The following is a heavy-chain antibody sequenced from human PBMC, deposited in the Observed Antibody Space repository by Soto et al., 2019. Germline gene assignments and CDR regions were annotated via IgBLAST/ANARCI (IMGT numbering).Heavy chain of an antibody. D-gene: IGHD2-15*01. V-gene: IGHV3-23*01. CDR1: GFTFSSYA. CDR2: ISGSGGST. CDR3: VGTSLGYCSGGSCPLAFDI. Sequence: GGSLRLSCAASGFTFSSYAMSWVRQAPGKGLEWVSAISGSGGSTYYADSVKGRFTISRDSSKNTLYLQMNSLRAEDTAVYYCVGTSLGYCSGGSCPLAFDIWGQGTMVTVSS. J-gene: IGHJ3*02.